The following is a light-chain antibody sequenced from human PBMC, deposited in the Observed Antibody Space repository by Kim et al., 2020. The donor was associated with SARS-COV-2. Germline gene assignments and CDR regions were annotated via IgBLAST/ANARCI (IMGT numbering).Light chain of an antibody. CDR3: QKYNSAPRT. CDR1: QGISNY. V-gene: IGKV1-27*01. CDR2: AAS. Sequence: ASVGDRVTITCRASQGISNYLAWYQQKPGKVPKLLIYAASTLQSGVPSRFSDSGSGTDFTLTISSLQPEDVATYYCQKYNSAPRTFGQGTKVDIK. J-gene: IGKJ1*01.